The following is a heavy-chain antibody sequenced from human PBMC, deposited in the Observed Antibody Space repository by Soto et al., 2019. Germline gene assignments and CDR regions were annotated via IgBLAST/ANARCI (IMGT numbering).Heavy chain of an antibody. CDR2: ISYEGSNK. CDR3: ARGGRGYYDGSGQIDY. D-gene: IGHD3-22*01. V-gene: IGHV3-30-3*01. J-gene: IGHJ4*02. CDR1: GFTFSDYV. Sequence: VQLVESGGGVVQPGRSLRLSCTASGFTFSDYVMHWVRQAPGKGLEWVAVISYEGSNKYYADSVKGRFTISRDNSKNTLYLQMNSLRAEDTAVYYCARGGRGYYDGSGQIDYWGQGTLVSVSS.